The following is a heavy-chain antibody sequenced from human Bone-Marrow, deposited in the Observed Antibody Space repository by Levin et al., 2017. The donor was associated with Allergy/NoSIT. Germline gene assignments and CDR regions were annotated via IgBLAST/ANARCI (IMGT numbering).Heavy chain of an antibody. CDR1: GGSISSRSYY. CDR2: SYYTGTT. V-gene: IGHV4-39*01. Sequence: PSETLSLTCTVSGGSISSRSYYWGWIRQTPGKGLEWIGTSYYTGTTYYNPSLKSRVTISLNTSKKQLSLKVTSVTAADTAVYYCARLLGQEDIRFGDLLEAFDIWGQGTLVTVSS. J-gene: IGHJ3*02. CDR3: ARLLGQEDIRFGDLLEAFDI. D-gene: IGHD3-10*01.